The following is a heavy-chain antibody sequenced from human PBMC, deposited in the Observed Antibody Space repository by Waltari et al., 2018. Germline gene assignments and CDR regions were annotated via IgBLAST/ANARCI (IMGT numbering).Heavy chain of an antibody. Sequence: QVQLVQSGAEVKKPGSSVKVSCKASGGPFSSSATSWVRQAPGQGLEWMGRIIPILGIANYAQKFQGRVTITADKSTSTAYMELSSLRSEDTAVYYCAREIVVVPAAIPNYFDYWGQGTLVTVSS. J-gene: IGHJ4*02. D-gene: IGHD2-2*02. V-gene: IGHV1-69*04. CDR2: IIPILGIA. CDR1: GGPFSSSA. CDR3: AREIVVVPAAIPNYFDY.